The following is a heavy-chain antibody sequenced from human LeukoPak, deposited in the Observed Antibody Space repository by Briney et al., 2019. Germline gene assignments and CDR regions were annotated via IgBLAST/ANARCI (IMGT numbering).Heavy chain of an antibody. D-gene: IGHD3-10*01. Sequence: GGSLRLSCAASGFTVSSNYMSWVRQAPGKGLEWVSVIYSGGSTYYADSVKGRFTISRDNSKNTLYLQMNSLRAEDTAVYYCARPRGVRGVNLDYWGQGTLVTVSS. V-gene: IGHV3-66*04. CDR2: IYSGGST. CDR3: ARPRGVRGVNLDY. CDR1: GFTVSSNY. J-gene: IGHJ4*02.